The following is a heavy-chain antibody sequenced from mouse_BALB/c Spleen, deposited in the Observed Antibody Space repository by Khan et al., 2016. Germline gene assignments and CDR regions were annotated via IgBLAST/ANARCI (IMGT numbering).Heavy chain of an antibody. D-gene: IGHD1-2*01. CDR3: ARSERLRWFAY. CDR1: GFNIKDTY. CDR2: IDPANGNT. V-gene: IGHV14-3*02. J-gene: IGHJ3*01. Sequence: VQLQQSGAELVKPGASVKLSCTAAGFNIKDTYMHWVKQRPEQGLEWIGRIDPANGNTKYDPKFQGKATITADTSSNTAYLQLSSLTSEDTAVCYCARSERLRWFAYWGQGTLVTVSA.